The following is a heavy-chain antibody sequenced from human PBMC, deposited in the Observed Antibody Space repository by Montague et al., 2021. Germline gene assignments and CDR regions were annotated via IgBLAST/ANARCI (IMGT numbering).Heavy chain of an antibody. D-gene: IGHD1-26*01. Sequence: SLRLSGAASGFTFSTYNIHWVRQAPGKGLEWVAALLYDGNNEYYADSVKGRFTFSRDNSKNTPYLQMNSLRAEDTAVYYCARGGGGYLDYWGQGTLVTVSS. CDR1: GFTFSTYN. J-gene: IGHJ4*03. CDR3: ARGGGGYLDY. CDR2: LLYDGNNE. V-gene: IGHV3-30-3*01.